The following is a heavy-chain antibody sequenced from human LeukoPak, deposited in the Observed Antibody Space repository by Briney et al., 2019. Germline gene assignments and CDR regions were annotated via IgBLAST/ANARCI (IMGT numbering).Heavy chain of an antibody. J-gene: IGHJ4*02. V-gene: IGHV3-30-3*01. CDR2: ISFDGSNQ. CDR1: GFTFSSYA. Sequence: SGGSLRLSCAASGFTFSSYAIHWVRQAPGKGLEWVAVISFDGSNQYYADSVKGRFTISRDNAKNSLYLQMNSLRAEDTAVYYCAREYGYFDYWGQGTLVTVSS. D-gene: IGHD4-17*01. CDR3: AREYGYFDY.